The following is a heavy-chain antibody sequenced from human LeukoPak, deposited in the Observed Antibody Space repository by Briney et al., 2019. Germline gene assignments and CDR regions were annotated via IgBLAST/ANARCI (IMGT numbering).Heavy chain of an antibody. CDR1: GFTFNTYP. CDR2: ISYDGGNK. J-gene: IGHJ4*02. CDR3: ARDLRWELLRSVEYYFDY. V-gene: IGHV3-30*04. Sequence: PGGSLRLSCAASGFTFNTYPMHWVRQAPGKGLEWVAAISYDGGNKYYADSVKGRFTISRDNSKNTLYLQMNSLRAEDTAVYYCARDLRWELLRSVEYYFDYWGQGTLVTVSS. D-gene: IGHD1-26*01.